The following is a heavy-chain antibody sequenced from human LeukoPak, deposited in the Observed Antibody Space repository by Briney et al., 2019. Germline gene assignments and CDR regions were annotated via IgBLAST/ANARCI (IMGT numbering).Heavy chain of an antibody. CDR2: IYHSGST. CDR1: GGSFSGYY. Sequence: SETLSLTCAVYGGSFSGYYWSWIRQPPGKGLEWIGSIYHSGSTYYNPSLKSRVTISVDTSKNQFSLKLSSVTAADTAVYYCARVRGYGSGSYGAYFDYWGQGTLVTVSS. J-gene: IGHJ4*02. CDR3: ARVRGYGSGSYGAYFDY. V-gene: IGHV4-34*01. D-gene: IGHD3-10*01.